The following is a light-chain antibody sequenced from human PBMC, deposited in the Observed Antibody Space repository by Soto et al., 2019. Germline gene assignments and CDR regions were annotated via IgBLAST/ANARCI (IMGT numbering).Light chain of an antibody. CDR2: DIN. CDR3: LLSYSGPSI. V-gene: IGLV7-46*01. CDR1: TGTVTSGHY. Sequence: QAVVTQEPSLTVCPGGTVTLTCGSSTGTVTSGHYPYWFQVKPGQAPRTLLYDINNKHSWTPARFSGSLLGGKAALTLSGAQPEDEADYYCLLSYSGPSIFGRGTQLTVL. J-gene: IGLJ7*01.